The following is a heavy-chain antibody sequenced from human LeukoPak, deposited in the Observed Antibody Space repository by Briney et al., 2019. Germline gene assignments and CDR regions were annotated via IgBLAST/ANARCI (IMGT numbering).Heavy chain of an antibody. V-gene: IGHV3-7*01. J-gene: IGHJ3*02. CDR1: GFTFSSYW. Sequence: GGSLRLSCAASGFTFSSYWMSWVRQAPGEGLEWVANIKQDGSEKYYVDSVKGRFTISRDNAKNSLYLQMNSLRAEDTAVYYCARDGTSDAFDIWGQGTMVTVSS. CDR2: IKQDGSEK. CDR3: ARDGTSDAFDI.